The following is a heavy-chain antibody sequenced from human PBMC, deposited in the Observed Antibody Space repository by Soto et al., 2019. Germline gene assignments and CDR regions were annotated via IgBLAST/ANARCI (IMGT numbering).Heavy chain of an antibody. CDR3: AKGGVVPAAIHYYYYYMDV. CDR2: ISGSGGST. V-gene: IGHV3-23*01. CDR1: GFTFSSYA. J-gene: IGHJ6*03. D-gene: IGHD2-2*01. Sequence: GGSLRLSCAASGFTFSSYAMSWVRQAPGKGLKWVSAISGSGGSTYYADSVKGRFNISRDNSKNTLYLQMNSLRAEDMALYYCAKGGVVPAAIHYYYYYMDVWGKGT.